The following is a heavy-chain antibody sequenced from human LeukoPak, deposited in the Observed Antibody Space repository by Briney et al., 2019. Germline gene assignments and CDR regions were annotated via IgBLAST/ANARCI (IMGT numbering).Heavy chain of an antibody. CDR1: GGTFSSYT. CDR3: AIGYTSGYYSY. V-gene: IGHV1-69*05. D-gene: IGHD3-22*01. CDR2: IIPIFATA. Sequence: GASVKVSCKASGGTFSSYTISWARQAPGQGLEWMGGIIPIFATANYAQNFQGRVTITTDESRSTAYMEVSSLRSEDTAVYYCAIGYTSGYYSYWGQGTLVTVSS. J-gene: IGHJ4*02.